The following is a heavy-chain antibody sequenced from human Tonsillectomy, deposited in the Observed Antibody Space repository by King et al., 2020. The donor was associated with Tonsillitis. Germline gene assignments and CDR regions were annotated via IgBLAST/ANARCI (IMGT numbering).Heavy chain of an antibody. D-gene: IGHD3-10*01. CDR2: ILSDGTNT. J-gene: IGHJ6*02. CDR3: AKEARHHYLIYGMDV. CDR1: GFSFSNYG. V-gene: IGHV3-30*02. Sequence: VQLVESGGGVVQPGGSLRLSCAASGFSFSNYGMHWVRQAPGKGLEWVAYILSDGTNTYYGDSLKGRFTVSRDNSKTTLYLQMNSLKTEDTAVYYCAKEARHHYLIYGMDVWGQGTTVSVSS.